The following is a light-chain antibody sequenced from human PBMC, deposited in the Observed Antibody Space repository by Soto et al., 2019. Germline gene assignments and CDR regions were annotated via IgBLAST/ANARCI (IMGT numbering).Light chain of an antibody. CDR2: LNSDGSH. V-gene: IGLV4-69*01. CDR3: QTWGTGAVV. Sequence: QAVVTQSPSASASLGASVKLTCTLSSGHSSYAIAWHQQQPEKGPRYLMRLNSDGSHSKGDGIPDRFSGSSSGAERYLTISSLQPEDEADYYCQTWGTGAVVFGGGTKLTVL. CDR1: SGHSSYA. J-gene: IGLJ2*01.